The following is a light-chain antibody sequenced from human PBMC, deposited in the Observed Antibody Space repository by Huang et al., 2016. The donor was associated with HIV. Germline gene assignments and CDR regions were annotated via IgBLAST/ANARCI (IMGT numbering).Light chain of an antibody. CDR2: DAS. CDR3: QQYDNLLGA. V-gene: IGKV1-33*01. J-gene: IGKJ4*01. Sequence: DIQMTQSPSSLSASVGDRVTITCQASQDISNYLNWYQQKPGKAPKLLIYDASNLETGGPSRFSGSGSGTDFTFTISSLQPEDIATYYCQQYDNLLGAFGGGTKVEIK. CDR1: QDISNY.